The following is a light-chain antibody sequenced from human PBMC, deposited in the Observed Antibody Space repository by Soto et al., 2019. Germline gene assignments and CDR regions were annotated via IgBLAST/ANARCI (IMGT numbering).Light chain of an antibody. V-gene: IGKV3-15*01. Sequence: EIVMTQSPATLSVSPGERATLSCRASQSVSSNLAWYQQKPGQAPRLLIYGASTRATGIPARFSGSGSGTEFTLTISSLQYEYFAVYYCQQYNTWPPLTFGGGNKVEIK. CDR2: GAS. CDR1: QSVSSN. J-gene: IGKJ4*01. CDR3: QQYNTWPPLT.